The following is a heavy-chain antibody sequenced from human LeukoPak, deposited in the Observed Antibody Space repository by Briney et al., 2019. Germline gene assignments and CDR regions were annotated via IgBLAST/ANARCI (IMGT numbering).Heavy chain of an antibody. J-gene: IGHJ3*02. Sequence: SETLSLTCTVSGGSISSYYWSWIRQPPGKGLEWIGYIYYSGSTNYNPSLKSRVTISVDTSKNQFSLKLSSVTAADTAVYYCAREGGWAMSGDAFDIWGQGTMVTVS. V-gene: IGHV4-59*01. CDR2: IYYSGST. CDR3: AREGGWAMSGDAFDI. D-gene: IGHD3-10*02. CDR1: GGSISSYY.